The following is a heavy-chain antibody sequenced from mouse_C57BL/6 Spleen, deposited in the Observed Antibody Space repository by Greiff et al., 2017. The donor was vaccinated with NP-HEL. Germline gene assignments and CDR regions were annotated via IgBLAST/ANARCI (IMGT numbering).Heavy chain of an antibody. CDR2: IYPGSGNT. CDR3: ARLYSNYQGFAY. CDR1: GYTFTDYY. D-gene: IGHD2-5*01. Sequence: VQLVESGAELVRPGASVKLSCKASGYTFTDYYINWVKQRPGQGLEWIARIYPGSGNTYYNEKFKGKATLTAEKSSSTAYMQLSSLTSEDSAVYFCARLYSNYQGFAYWGQGTLVTVSA. V-gene: IGHV1-76*01. J-gene: IGHJ3*01.